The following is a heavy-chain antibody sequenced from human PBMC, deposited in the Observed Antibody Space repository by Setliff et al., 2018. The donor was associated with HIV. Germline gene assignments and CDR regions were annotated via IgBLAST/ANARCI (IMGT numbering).Heavy chain of an antibody. CDR1: GGSIKSSSYY. CDR2: IYYSGNT. Sequence: SETLSLTCTVSGGSIKSSSYYWGWIRQPPGKGLEWIGSIYYSGNTYYNPSLKSRVTISEDPSRNQFSLRLSSVTAADTAIYYCARVPTSSWYVTTQRTKEYFHHWGRGTLVTVSS. D-gene: IGHD6-13*01. J-gene: IGHJ1*01. CDR3: ARVPTSSWYVTTQRTKEYFHH. V-gene: IGHV4-39*07.